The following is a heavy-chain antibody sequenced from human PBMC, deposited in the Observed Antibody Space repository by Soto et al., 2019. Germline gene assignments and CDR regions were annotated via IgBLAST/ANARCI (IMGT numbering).Heavy chain of an antibody. Sequence: EVQLLESGGGLVQPGGSLRLSCAASGLTFNSYAMTWVRQAPGRGLEWVSGVDGSGFTSYHADSVKGRFTISRDNSKNTLYLQMNSLRAADTAVYYCAKALGLYCGGDCFDAFDVWGQGAMVSVSS. CDR1: GLTFNSYA. J-gene: IGHJ3*01. V-gene: IGHV3-23*01. CDR3: AKALGLYCGGDCFDAFDV. CDR2: VDGSGFTS. D-gene: IGHD2-21*02.